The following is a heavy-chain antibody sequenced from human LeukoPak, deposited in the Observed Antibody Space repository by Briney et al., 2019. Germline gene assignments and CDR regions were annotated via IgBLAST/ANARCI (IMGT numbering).Heavy chain of an antibody. CDR1: GFTFSSYA. J-gene: IGHJ6*02. CDR2: ISGSGGST. CDR3: AKLTTIVVVSSHPRDRFNYGMDV. V-gene: IGHV3-23*01. D-gene: IGHD2-15*01. Sequence: PGGSLRLSCAASGFTFSSYAMSWVRRAPGKGLEWVSAISGSGGSTYYADSVKGRFTISRDNSKNTLYLQMNSLRAEDTTVYYCAKLTTIVVVSSHPRDRFNYGMDVWGQGTTVTVSS.